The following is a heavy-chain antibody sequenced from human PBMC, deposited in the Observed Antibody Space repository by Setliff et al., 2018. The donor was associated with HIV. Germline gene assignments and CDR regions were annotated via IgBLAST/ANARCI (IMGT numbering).Heavy chain of an antibody. CDR2: VHSIGTT. CDR3: ARHKTNYDFYAFDI. D-gene: IGHD3-3*01. V-gene: IGHV4-39*01. CDR1: GGSFSSTTYY. Sequence: PSETLSLTCTVSGGSFSSTTYYWGWVRQPPGKGLEWIGSVHSIGTTYYNPSLKSRVAISVDSSRSQFSLKLRSVTAADTAVYYCARHKTNYDFYAFDIWGKGTTVTVSS. J-gene: IGHJ3*02.